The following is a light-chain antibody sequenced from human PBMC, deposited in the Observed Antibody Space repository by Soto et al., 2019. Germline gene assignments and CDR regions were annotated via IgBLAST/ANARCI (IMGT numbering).Light chain of an antibody. Sequence: DVQMTQSPSTLSASVGDRVTITCRASQTISNWLAWVQQKPGKAPKLLIYDASSLESGVPSRFSGSGSGTEFTLTISSLHPDDSAPYYCQQYNSYSPYTFGQGTKLEIK. CDR1: QTISNW. CDR3: QQYNSYSPYT. J-gene: IGKJ2*01. CDR2: DAS. V-gene: IGKV1-5*01.